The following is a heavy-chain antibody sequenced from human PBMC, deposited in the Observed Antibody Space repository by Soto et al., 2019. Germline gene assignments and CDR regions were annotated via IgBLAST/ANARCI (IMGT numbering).Heavy chain of an antibody. D-gene: IGHD2-2*01. Sequence: GSLRLSCAASGFTFSSQWMHWVRQAPGKGLVWVSRINGDGSTTSYADSVKGRFTISRDNAKNTVYLQMNSLRAEDTAVYYCARVSREVVPAAIDYWGQGTLVPVSS. CDR1: GFTFSSQW. V-gene: IGHV3-74*01. J-gene: IGHJ4*02. CDR2: INGDGSTT. CDR3: ARVSREVVPAAIDY.